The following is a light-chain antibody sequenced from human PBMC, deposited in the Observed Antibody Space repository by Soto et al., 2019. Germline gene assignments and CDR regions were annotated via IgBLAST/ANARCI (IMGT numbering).Light chain of an antibody. CDR2: TNSDGNH. V-gene: IGLV4-69*01. CDR3: QTWGTDIAV. CDR1: SGHSNYA. Sequence: QPVLTQSPSASASLGASVKLTCTLSSGHSNYAIAWHQQQPEKGPRFLMKTNSDGNHMKGDGIPDRFSGSTSGAERYLTISSLQSEDEADYYCQTWGTDIAVFGGGTKLTVL. J-gene: IGLJ3*02.